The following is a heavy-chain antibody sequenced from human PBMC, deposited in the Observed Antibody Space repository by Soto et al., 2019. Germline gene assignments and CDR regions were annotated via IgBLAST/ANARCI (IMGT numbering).Heavy chain of an antibody. V-gene: IGHV3-23*01. CDR2: IGSSGST. J-gene: IGHJ4*02. Sequence: GGSLRLSCVASGFTFDTYALNWVRQAPGKGLEWVSAIGSSGSTYYADSVKGRFTISRDTPKKTLYLQMNSLRIEDTAKYYCAKGFRSLEWYSLAPFDYWGQGALVTVSS. CDR3: AKGFRSLEWYSLAPFDY. CDR1: GFTFDTYA. D-gene: IGHD3-3*01.